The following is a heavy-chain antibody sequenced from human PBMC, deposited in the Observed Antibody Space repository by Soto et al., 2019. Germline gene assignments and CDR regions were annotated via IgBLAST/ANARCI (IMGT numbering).Heavy chain of an antibody. CDR1: GYTFTSYY. CDR2: INPSGGST. Sequence: ASVKVSCKASGYTFTSYYMQWVRQAPGQGLEWMGIINPSGGSTSYAQKFQGRVTMTRDTSTSTVYMELSSLRSEDTAVYYCARDPYYYDSSGYSDYWGQGTLVTVSS. CDR3: ARDPYYYDSSGYSDY. J-gene: IGHJ4*02. V-gene: IGHV1-46*01. D-gene: IGHD3-22*01.